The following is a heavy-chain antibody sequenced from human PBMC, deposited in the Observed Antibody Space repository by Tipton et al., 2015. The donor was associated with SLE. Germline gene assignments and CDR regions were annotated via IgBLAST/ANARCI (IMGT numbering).Heavy chain of an antibody. Sequence: TLSLTCTVSGGSISSVSYYWSWIRQPAGKGLEWIGRMYSSGSTDYSPSLKSRATISIDKSRNQFSLKLNSVTAADTAVYYCAIHPYYDFWSGYWAPGMDVWGQGTTVTVSS. CDR2: MYSSGST. J-gene: IGHJ6*02. CDR1: GGSISSVSYY. V-gene: IGHV4-61*02. D-gene: IGHD3-3*01. CDR3: AIHPYYDFWSGYWAPGMDV.